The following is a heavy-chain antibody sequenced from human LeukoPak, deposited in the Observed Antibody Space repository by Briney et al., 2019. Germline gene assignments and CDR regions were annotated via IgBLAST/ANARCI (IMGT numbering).Heavy chain of an antibody. CDR3: AREGVLNWFDP. CDR1: GGSISSYY. CDR2: IYYSGST. Sequence: SETLSLTCTVSGGSISSYYWSWIRQPPGKGLEWIGYIYYSGSTNYNPSLKSRVTISVDTSKNQFSLKLSSVTAADTAVYYCAREGVLNWFDPWGQGTLVTVSS. J-gene: IGHJ5*02. V-gene: IGHV4-59*01. D-gene: IGHD1-1*01.